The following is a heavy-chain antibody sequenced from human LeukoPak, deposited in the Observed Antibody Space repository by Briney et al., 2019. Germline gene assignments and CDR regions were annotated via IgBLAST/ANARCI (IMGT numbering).Heavy chain of an antibody. CDR3: AKTSITVAGTFDY. CDR1: GFTFSSYA. Sequence: GGSLRLSCAASGFTFSSYAMNWVRQAPGKGLEWVSAISGGGATTYYADSVKGRFTISRDNSKNTLYLQMNSLRAEDTAVYYCAKTSITVAGTFDYWGQGTLVTVSS. V-gene: IGHV3-23*01. J-gene: IGHJ4*02. CDR2: ISGGGATT. D-gene: IGHD6-19*01.